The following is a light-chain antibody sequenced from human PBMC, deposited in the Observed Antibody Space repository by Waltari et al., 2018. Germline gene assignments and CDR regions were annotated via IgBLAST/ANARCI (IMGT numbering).Light chain of an antibody. V-gene: IGKV3-20*01. CDR2: HTS. Sequence: EIVLTQSPGTLSLSPGERATRSCRASQGVGKYLACDHQRPGQAPRLLLYHTSIRATDIPDRFSGSGYGTDFSLTISRLEPEDFAVYYCQKYDFLPATFGQGTTVEIK. CDR1: QGVGKY. J-gene: IGKJ1*01. CDR3: QKYDFLPAT.